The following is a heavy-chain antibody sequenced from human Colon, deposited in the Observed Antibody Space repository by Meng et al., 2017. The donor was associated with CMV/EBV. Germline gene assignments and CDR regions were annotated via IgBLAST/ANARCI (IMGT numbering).Heavy chain of an antibody. J-gene: IGHJ4*02. D-gene: IGHD5-18*01. V-gene: IGHV3-48*04. CDR3: AKDTAMGGTDY. CDR1: GFTFSPHN. Sequence: GGSLRLSCAASGFTFSPHNFNWVRQAPGKGLEWVSYISGSGDTVYYADSVKGRFTVSRDNAKNSLYLQMTSLRAEDTAVYYCAKDTAMGGTDYWGQGTLVTVSS. CDR2: ISGSGDTV.